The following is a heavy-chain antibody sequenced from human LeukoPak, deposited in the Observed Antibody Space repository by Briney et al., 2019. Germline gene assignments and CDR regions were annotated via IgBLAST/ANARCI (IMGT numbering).Heavy chain of an antibody. Sequence: QSGGSLRLSCAASGITFSSYWVHWVRQAPGKGLVWVSRINSDGSSTSYADSVKGRFTISRDNAKNSLYLQMNSLRAEDTAVYYCARHVVAVGFDYWGQGTLVTVSS. D-gene: IGHD3-22*01. J-gene: IGHJ4*02. CDR3: ARHVVAVGFDY. V-gene: IGHV3-74*01. CDR2: INSDGSST. CDR1: GITFSSYW.